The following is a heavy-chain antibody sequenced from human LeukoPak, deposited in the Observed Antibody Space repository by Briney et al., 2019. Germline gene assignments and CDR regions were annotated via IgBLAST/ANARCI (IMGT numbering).Heavy chain of an antibody. CDR1: GFTFSNAW. CDR2: IKRKTDGGTT. D-gene: IGHD3-22*01. Sequence: GGSLRLSCAASGFTFSNAWMSWVRQAPGKGLEWVGRIKRKTDGGTTDYAAPVKGRFTISRDDSKNTLYLQMNSLKTEDTAVYYCTTAGTSGYPDDYWGQGTLVTVSS. J-gene: IGHJ4*02. CDR3: TTAGTSGYPDDY. V-gene: IGHV3-15*01.